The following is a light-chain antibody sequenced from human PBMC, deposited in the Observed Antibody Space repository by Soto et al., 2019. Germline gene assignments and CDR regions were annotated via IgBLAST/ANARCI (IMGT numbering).Light chain of an antibody. V-gene: IGKV1-13*02. Sequence: AIQVTQSPSSLSASVGDRVTITCRASQDIRGAFAWYQQKPGKAPKLLIYDVSTVQSGVPSRFSGRGSGTEFTPTITSLQPEDFATYYCQHFNIYPITFGQGTRLDI. CDR1: QDIRGA. J-gene: IGKJ5*01. CDR3: QHFNIYPIT. CDR2: DVS.